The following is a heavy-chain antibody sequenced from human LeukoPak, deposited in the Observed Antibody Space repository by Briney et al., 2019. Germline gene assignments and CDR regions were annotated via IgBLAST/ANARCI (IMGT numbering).Heavy chain of an antibody. D-gene: IGHD4-11*01. Sequence: GGSLRLSCAASGFTFSSYEMNWVRQAPGKGLEWVSYISSSGSTIYYADSVKGRFTISRDNAKNSLYLQMNSLRAEDTAVYYCARIQYRGDYRDCYYGMDVWGKGTTVTVSS. CDR3: ARIQYRGDYRDCYYGMDV. CDR2: ISSSGSTI. V-gene: IGHV3-48*03. J-gene: IGHJ6*04. CDR1: GFTFSSYE.